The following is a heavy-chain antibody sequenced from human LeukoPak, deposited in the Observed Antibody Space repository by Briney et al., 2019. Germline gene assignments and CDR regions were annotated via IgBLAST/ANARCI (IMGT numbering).Heavy chain of an antibody. CDR2: MNPNSGNT. CDR3: ARGLKLLWFGELSTDYYYGMDV. Sequence: RASVKVSCKASGYTFTGYDINWVRQATGQGLEWMGWMNPNSGNTGYAQKFQGRVTMTRNTSISTAYMELSSLRSEDTAVYYCARGLKLLWFGELSTDYYYGMDVWGQGTTVTVSS. CDR1: GYTFTGYD. J-gene: IGHJ6*02. D-gene: IGHD3-10*01. V-gene: IGHV1-8*01.